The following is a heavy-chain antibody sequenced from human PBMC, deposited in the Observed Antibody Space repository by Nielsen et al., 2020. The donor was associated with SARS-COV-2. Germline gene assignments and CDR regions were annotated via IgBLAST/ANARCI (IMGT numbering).Heavy chain of an antibody. J-gene: IGHJ3*01. CDR2: ISSSGSTI. D-gene: IGHD2-15*01. CDR3: ARVSRGAASGGAFDF. Sequence: GESLKISCAASGFTFSSYEMNWVRQAPGKGLEWVSYISSSGSTIYYADSVKGRFTISRDNAKNSLYLQMNSLRAEDTAVYYCARVSRGAASGGAFDFWGQGTMVTVSS. CDR1: GFTFSSYE. V-gene: IGHV3-48*03.